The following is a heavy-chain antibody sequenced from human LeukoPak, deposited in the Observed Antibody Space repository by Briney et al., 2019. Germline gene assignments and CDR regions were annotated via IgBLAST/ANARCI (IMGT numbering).Heavy chain of an antibody. J-gene: IGHJ4*02. V-gene: IGHV1-2*02. CDR3: ARDPYSYGSNYFDY. D-gene: IGHD3-10*01. CDR2: INPNSGGT. CDR1: GYTFTGYY. Sequence: ASVKVSCKASGYTFTGYYMHWVRQAPGQGLEWMGWINPNSGGTNYAQKFQGRVTMTRDTSISTAYMELSRLRSDDTAVYYCARDPYSYGSNYFDYWGQGTLVTVSS.